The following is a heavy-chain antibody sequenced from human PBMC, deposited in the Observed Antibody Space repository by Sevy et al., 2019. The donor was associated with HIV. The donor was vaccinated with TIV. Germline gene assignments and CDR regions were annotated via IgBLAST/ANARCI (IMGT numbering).Heavy chain of an antibody. CDR2: ISRSSSTI. V-gene: IGHV3-48*02. Sequence: GGSLRLSCAASGFTFSSYSMNWVRQAPGKGLEWVSYISRSSSTIYYADSVKGRFTISRDNAKNSLYLQMNSLRDEVTAVYYCARERKVYDSSGYYFDFDYWGQGTLVTVSS. D-gene: IGHD3-22*01. CDR3: ARERKVYDSSGYYFDFDY. J-gene: IGHJ4*02. CDR1: GFTFSSYS.